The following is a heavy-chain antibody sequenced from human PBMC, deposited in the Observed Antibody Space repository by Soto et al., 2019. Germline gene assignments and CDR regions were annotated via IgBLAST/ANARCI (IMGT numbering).Heavy chain of an antibody. Sequence: QPGGSLRLSCAASGFRFSSYAVSWVRQAPGKGLEWVSAVSSTGDGTFYADSVRGRFTTSRDNSKGTLYLQMNSLRAEDTAIYYCAKERVASTNFYNSFDYWGQGTPVTVSS. D-gene: IGHD5-12*01. CDR2: VSSTGDGT. CDR1: GFRFSSYA. J-gene: IGHJ4*02. CDR3: AKERVASTNFYNSFDY. V-gene: IGHV3-23*01.